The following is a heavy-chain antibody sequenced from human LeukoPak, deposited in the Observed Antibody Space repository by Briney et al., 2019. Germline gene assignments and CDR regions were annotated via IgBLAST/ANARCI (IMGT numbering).Heavy chain of an antibody. CDR2: ISTYGDST. Sequence: GGSLRLSCAASGFTFSSYAMHWVRQAPGKGLEYVSTISTYGDSTYYANSVKGRFTISRDNSKNTLYLQMGSLRGEDMAVYYCARPAVPGTLHDAFHIWGQGTMVTVSS. V-gene: IGHV3-64*01. J-gene: IGHJ3*02. CDR1: GFTFSSYA. CDR3: ARPAVPGTLHDAFHI. D-gene: IGHD6-19*01.